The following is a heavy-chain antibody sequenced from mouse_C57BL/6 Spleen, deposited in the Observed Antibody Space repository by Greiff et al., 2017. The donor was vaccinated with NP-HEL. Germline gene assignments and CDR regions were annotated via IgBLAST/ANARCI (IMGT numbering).Heavy chain of an antibody. Sequence: EVQLQQSGPELVKPGASVKISCKASGYSFTDYNMNWVKQSNGKSLEWIGVINPNYGTTSYNQQFKGKATLTVDQSSSTAYMQLNSLTSDDSAVYYLSRRADYSNLYYYAMDYWGQGTSVTVSS. D-gene: IGHD2-5*01. J-gene: IGHJ4*01. CDR3: SRRADYSNLYYYAMDY. CDR2: INPNYGTT. CDR1: GYSFTDYN. V-gene: IGHV1-39*01.